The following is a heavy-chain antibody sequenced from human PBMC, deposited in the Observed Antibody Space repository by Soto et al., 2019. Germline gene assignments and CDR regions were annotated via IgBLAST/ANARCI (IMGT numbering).Heavy chain of an antibody. J-gene: IGHJ3*01. CDR1: GFTFRNYG. D-gene: IGHD3-22*01. CDR2: IGIGSSTT. Sequence: GGSLRLSCASSGFTFRNYGMNWVRQAPGKGLEWVSYIGIGSSTTYYADSVKGRFTISRDNAKNSLYLQMNSLRAEDTAVYYCARDQLYYNDISGRPLNAFDVWGEGTMVTVSS. CDR3: ARDQLYYNDISGRPLNAFDV. V-gene: IGHV3-48*01.